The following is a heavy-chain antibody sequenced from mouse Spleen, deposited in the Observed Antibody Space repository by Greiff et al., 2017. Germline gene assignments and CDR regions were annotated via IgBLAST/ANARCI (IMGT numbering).Heavy chain of an antibody. D-gene: IGHD2-4*01. V-gene: IGHV3-6*01. J-gene: IGHJ2*01. Sequence: DVQLQESGPGLVKPSQSLSLTCSVTGYSITSGYYWNWIRQFPGNKLEWMGYISYDGSNNYNPSLKNRISITRDTSKNQFFLKLNSVTTEDTATYYCARVRIDDWDYFDYWGQGTTLTVSS. CDR3: ARVRIDDWDYFDY. CDR1: GYSITSGYY. CDR2: ISYDGSN.